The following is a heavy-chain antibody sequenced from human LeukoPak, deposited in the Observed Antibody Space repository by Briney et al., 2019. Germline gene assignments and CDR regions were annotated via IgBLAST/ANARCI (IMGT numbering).Heavy chain of an antibody. CDR2: IKEDGREE. V-gene: IGHV3-7*01. J-gene: IGHJ4*02. CDR3: ARDSGYRSIDY. Sequence: GGSLRLSCVASGFTFSNYWMAWVRRAPGRGLEDMAKIKEDGREEYYVDSVRGRFTISRDNAKNSLYLQMNSLRGEDTAVHYCARDSGYRSIDYWGQGTLVTVSS. CDR1: GFTFSNYW. D-gene: IGHD5-18*01.